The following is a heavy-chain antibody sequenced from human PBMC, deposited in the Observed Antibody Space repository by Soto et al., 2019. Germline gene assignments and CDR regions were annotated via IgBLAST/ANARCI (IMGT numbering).Heavy chain of an antibody. CDR3: SRFIMVGGWFDPNYYHGMDV. CDR1: GYTCSNYG. D-gene: IGHD6-19*01. Sequence: ASVKVSCKTSGYTCSNYGINWVRQAPGQGLEWMGWISGYNGNTNYAQTVQGRVTMTTDTSTGTVYMELRSLKSDDTAIYYCSRFIMVGGWFDPNYYHGMDVWGQGTTVTVSS. V-gene: IGHV1-18*01. CDR2: ISGYNGNT. J-gene: IGHJ6*02.